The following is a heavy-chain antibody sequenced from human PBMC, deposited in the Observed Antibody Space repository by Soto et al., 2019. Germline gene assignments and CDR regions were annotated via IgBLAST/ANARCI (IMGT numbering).Heavy chain of an antibody. V-gene: IGHV3-74*01. Sequence: PGGSLRLSCAASGFTFSSYWMHWVRQAPGKGLVWVSRINSDGSSTSYADSVKGRFTISRDNAKNTLYLQMNSLRAEDTAVYYCARDTDSYYGSGSYYNVWSLDYYYYGMDVWGQGTTVTVSS. J-gene: IGHJ6*02. CDR1: GFTFSSYW. D-gene: IGHD3-10*01. CDR2: INSDGSST. CDR3: ARDTDSYYGSGSYYNVWSLDYYYYGMDV.